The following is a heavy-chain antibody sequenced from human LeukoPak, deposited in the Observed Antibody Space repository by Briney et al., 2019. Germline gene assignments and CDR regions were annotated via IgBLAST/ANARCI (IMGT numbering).Heavy chain of an antibody. J-gene: IGHJ4*02. Sequence: SETLSLTCTGSGGSISSFYWSWIRQPPGKGLEWIGYIYYSGSTNYNPSLKSRVTISVDTSKNQFSLKLSSVTAADTAVYYCARAAARFLWVDYWGQGTLVTVSS. CDR2: IYYSGST. V-gene: IGHV4-59*01. CDR1: GGSISSFY. D-gene: IGHD2-2*01. CDR3: ARAAARFLWVDY.